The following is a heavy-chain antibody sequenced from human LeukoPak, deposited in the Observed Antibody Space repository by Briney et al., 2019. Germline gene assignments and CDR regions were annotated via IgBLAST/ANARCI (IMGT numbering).Heavy chain of an antibody. CDR1: GGTFSSYA. V-gene: IGHV1-69*13. CDR2: IIPIFGTA. CDR3: ARAPIVGSLVRAFDI. D-gene: IGHD1-26*01. J-gene: IGHJ3*02. Sequence: ASVKVSCKASGGTFSSYAISWVRQAPGQGLEWMGGIIPIFGTANYAQKFQGRVTITADESTSTAYMELSSLRSEDTAVYYCARAPIVGSLVRAFDIWGQGTMVTVSS.